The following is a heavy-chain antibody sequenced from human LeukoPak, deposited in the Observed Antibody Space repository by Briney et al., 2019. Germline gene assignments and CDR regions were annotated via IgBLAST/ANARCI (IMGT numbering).Heavy chain of an antibody. J-gene: IGHJ4*02. V-gene: IGHV4-59*01. CDR2: IYYSGST. D-gene: IGHD3-22*01. Sequence: SSETLSLTCTVSGGSISSYYWSWIRQPPGKGLEWIGYIYYSGSTNYNPSLKSRVTISVDTSKNQFSLKLSSVTAADTAVYYCARKSGWPMTGFDYWGQGTLVTVSS. CDR1: GGSISSYY. CDR3: ARKSGWPMTGFDY.